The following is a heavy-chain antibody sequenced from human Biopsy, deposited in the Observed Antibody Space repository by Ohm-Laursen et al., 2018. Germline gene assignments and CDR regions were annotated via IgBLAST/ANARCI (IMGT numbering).Heavy chain of an antibody. Sequence: GSLRLSCAAPGFPFTGFSMDWVRQAPGKGLEWVASITSGSSYIYYADSVKGRFTISRDNPKNSLYLQMNSLRADDSAVHFCAREQPALSGGGSRFDSWGQGTLVIVSS. CDR2: ITSGSSYI. CDR3: AREQPALSGGGSRFDS. V-gene: IGHV3-21*01. J-gene: IGHJ5*01. CDR1: GFPFTGFS. D-gene: IGHD6-19*01.